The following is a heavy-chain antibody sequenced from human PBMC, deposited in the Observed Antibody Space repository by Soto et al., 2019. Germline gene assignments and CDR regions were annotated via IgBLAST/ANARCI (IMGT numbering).Heavy chain of an antibody. V-gene: IGHV3-30*18. J-gene: IGHJ4*02. CDR2: TSYDGSNK. CDR3: AKGGGGDYVFDY. Sequence: GGSLRLSCAASGFTFSSYGMHWVRQAPGKGLEWVAVTSYDGSNKYYADSVKGRFTISRDNSKNTLYLQMNSLRAEDTAVYYCAKGGGGDYVFDYWGQGTLVTVSS. D-gene: IGHD2-21*02. CDR1: GFTFSSYG.